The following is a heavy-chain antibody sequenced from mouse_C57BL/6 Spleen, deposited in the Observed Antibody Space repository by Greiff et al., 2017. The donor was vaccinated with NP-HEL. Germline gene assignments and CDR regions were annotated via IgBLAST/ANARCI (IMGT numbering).Heavy chain of an antibody. V-gene: IGHV1-4*01. CDR1: GYTFTSYT. Sequence: VQLQQSGAELARPGASVKMSCKASGYTFTSYTLHWVKQRPGQGLEWIGYINPSSGYTKYNQKFKDKATLTADKSSSTAYMQLSSLTSDYSAGYYCARDSSGYYFDYWGQGTTLTVSS. CDR2: INPSSGYT. J-gene: IGHJ2*01. CDR3: ARDSSGYYFDY. D-gene: IGHD3-2*02.